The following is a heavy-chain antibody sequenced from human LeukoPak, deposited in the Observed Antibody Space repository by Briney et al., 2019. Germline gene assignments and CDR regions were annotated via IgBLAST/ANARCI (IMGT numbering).Heavy chain of an antibody. CDR2: INSDGSST. J-gene: IGHJ3*02. CDR3: VRVAAFDI. Sequence: ESPRLSCAASGFTFSSYWMHWVCQAPGKGLVWVSRINSDGSSTSYAYSVKGRFTISRDNAKNTLYLQMNSLRAEDTAVYYCVRVAAFDIWGQARMATVSS. V-gene: IGHV3-74*01. CDR1: GFTFSSYW.